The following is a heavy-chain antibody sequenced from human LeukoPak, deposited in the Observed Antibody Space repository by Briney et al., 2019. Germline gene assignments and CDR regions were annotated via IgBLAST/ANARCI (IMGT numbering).Heavy chain of an antibody. V-gene: IGHV1-69*04. Sequence: VKVSCKASGGTFNSYAISWVRQAPGQGLEWMGRIIPILGITNYAQKFQGRVTITADKSTNTVYMELSSLRSEDTAVYYCARASHGMDVWGQGATVTVSS. CDR3: ARASHGMDV. CDR2: IIPILGIT. J-gene: IGHJ6*02. CDR1: GGTFNSYA.